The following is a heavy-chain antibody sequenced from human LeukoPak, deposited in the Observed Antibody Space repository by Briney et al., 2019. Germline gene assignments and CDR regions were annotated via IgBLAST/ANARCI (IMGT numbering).Heavy chain of an antibody. Sequence: PSETLSLTCTVSGGSISGYYWSWIRQSPGKGLEWIGYIYSSGATNYYPSFKSRVTISLDTSKNQFSLKLNSVTAADTAVYYCARGGIAAAGDHWGQGTLVTVSS. J-gene: IGHJ4*02. CDR3: ARGGIAAAGDH. D-gene: IGHD6-13*01. V-gene: IGHV4-4*08. CDR2: IYSSGAT. CDR1: GGSISGYY.